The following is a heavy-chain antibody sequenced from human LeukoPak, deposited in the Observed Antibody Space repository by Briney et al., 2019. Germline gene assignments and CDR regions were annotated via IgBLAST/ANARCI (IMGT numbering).Heavy chain of an antibody. CDR2: IYYSGTT. Sequence: SETLSLTCTVSGASISGYYCSWVRQPPGEGLEWIGYIYYSGTTTYNPSLKSRVTMSVDTSKNQSSLRLSSVTAADTAVYYCARHAPAHFDFLWGQGTLVTVSS. V-gene: IGHV4-59*08. CDR3: ARHAPAHFDFL. CDR1: GASISGYY. D-gene: IGHD3-9*01. J-gene: IGHJ4*02.